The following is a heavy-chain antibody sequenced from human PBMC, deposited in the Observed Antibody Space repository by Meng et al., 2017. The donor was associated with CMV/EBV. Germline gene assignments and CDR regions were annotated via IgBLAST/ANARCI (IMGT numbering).Heavy chain of an antibody. CDR1: GGSFSGYY. V-gene: IGHV4-34*01. J-gene: IGHJ5*02. CDR3: ARGGNWFDP. Sequence: QHLHVGPGLSKPSVTLSLTCAVYGGSFSGYYWSWIRQPPGKGLEWIGEINHSGSTNYNPSLKSRVTISVDTSKNQFSLKLSSVTAADTAVYYCARGGNWFDPWGQGTLVTVSS. CDR2: INHSGST.